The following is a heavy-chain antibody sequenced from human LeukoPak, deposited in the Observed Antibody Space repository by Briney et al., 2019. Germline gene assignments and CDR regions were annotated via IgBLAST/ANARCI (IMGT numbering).Heavy chain of an antibody. V-gene: IGHV3-7*03. CDR3: ATGKRFLEWPYVVTESWFDP. Sequence: GGSLRLSCAASGFTFSSYWMSWVRQAPGKGLEWVANIKQDGSEKYYVDSVKGRFTISRDNAKNSLYLQMNSLRAEDTAVYYCATGKRFLEWPYVVTESWFDPWGQGTLVTVSS. J-gene: IGHJ5*02. D-gene: IGHD3-3*01. CDR2: IKQDGSEK. CDR1: GFTFSSYW.